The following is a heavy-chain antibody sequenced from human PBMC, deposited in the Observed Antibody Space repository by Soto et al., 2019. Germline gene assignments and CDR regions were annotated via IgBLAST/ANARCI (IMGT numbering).Heavy chain of an antibody. Sequence: EVQLVESGGGLVQPGGSLRLSCAASGFTFSSYWMHWVRQAPGKGLVWVSRINSDGSSTSYADSVKGRFTISRDNAKNPLHLQMNSLRAEDTAVYYCPVGDFWSGYHQFDRWGQGTLVIVSS. V-gene: IGHV3-74*01. CDR1: GFTFSSYW. CDR3: PVGDFWSGYHQFDR. J-gene: IGHJ5*02. D-gene: IGHD3-3*01. CDR2: INSDGSST.